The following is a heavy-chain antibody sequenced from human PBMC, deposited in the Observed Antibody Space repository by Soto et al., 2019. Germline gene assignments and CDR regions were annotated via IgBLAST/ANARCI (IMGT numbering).Heavy chain of an antibody. V-gene: IGHV4-39*01. CDR3: ARRERYYGSPGWFDP. Sequence: QLHLQESGPGLVRPSETLSLTCTVSGGSINDFAYYWVWIRQPPGKGLEWIGTVYHNENTYYNPSTKSRVTISVDTAKNQFSLNLRSVTAADTAIYFCARRERYYGSPGWFDPWGQGALVTVSS. D-gene: IGHD3-16*01. CDR1: GGSINDFAYY. CDR2: VYHNENT. J-gene: IGHJ5*02.